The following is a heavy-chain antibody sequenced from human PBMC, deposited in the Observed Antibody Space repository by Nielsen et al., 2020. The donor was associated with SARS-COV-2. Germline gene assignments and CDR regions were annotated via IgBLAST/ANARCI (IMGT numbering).Heavy chain of an antibody. D-gene: IGHD6-19*01. CDR3: ARDLIAVAGTDYYYYGMDV. Sequence: GESLKISCAASGFTFSSYWMHWVRQAPGKGLVWVSRINSDGSSTSYADSVKGRFTISRDNAKESLFLQMNSLRAEDTAVYYCARDLIAVAGTDYYYYGMDVWGQGTTVTVSS. CDR1: GFTFSSYW. J-gene: IGHJ6*02. CDR2: INSDGSST. V-gene: IGHV3-74*01.